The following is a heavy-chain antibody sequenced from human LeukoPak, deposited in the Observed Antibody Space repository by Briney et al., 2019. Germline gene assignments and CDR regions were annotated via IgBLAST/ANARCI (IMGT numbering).Heavy chain of an antibody. V-gene: IGHV4-30-4*08. CDR1: GGSISSGDYY. CDR3: ARGWSDFWSGSSDY. CDR2: IYYSGST. Sequence: SETLSLTCTVSGGSISSGDYYWSWIRQPPGKGLEWIGYIYYSGSTYYNPSLKSRVTISVDTSKNQFSLKLSSVTAADTAVYYCARGWSDFWSGSSDYWGQGTLVTVSS. J-gene: IGHJ4*02. D-gene: IGHD3-3*01.